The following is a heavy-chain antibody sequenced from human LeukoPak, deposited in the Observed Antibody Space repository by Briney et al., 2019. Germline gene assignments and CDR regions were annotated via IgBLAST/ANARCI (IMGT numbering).Heavy chain of an antibody. CDR2: ISGSGGST. J-gene: IGHJ4*02. V-gene: IGHV3-23*01. D-gene: IGHD3-10*01. CDR3: ARVVPPTDYGSGSYFWDPYYFDY. Sequence: PGGTLRLSCAASGFTFSSYGMSWVRQAPGKGLEWVSAISGSGGSTYYADSVKGRFTTSRDNSKNTLYLQMNSLRAEDTAVYYCARVVPPTDYGSGSYFWDPYYFDYWGQGTLVTVSS. CDR1: GFTFSSYG.